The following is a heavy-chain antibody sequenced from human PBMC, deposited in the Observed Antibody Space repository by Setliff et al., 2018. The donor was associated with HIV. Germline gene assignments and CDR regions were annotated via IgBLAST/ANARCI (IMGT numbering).Heavy chain of an antibody. Sequence: GGSLRLSCAASGFSFSDYAMTWVRQAPGKGLEWVSSISGSGGSTYYADSVKGRFTISGDNAKNSLYLQMNSLRAEDTAVYYCARSRAAGFDYWGQGTLVTVSS. CDR2: ISGSGGST. CDR3: ARSRAAGFDY. V-gene: IGHV3-23*01. D-gene: IGHD6-13*01. CDR1: GFSFSDYA. J-gene: IGHJ4*02.